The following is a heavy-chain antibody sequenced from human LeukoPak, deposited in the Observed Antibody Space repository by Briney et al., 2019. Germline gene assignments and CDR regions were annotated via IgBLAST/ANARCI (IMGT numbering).Heavy chain of an antibody. CDR1: GGSFSGYY. CDR3: ARGSAYSHYYYMDV. D-gene: IGHD2-21*01. Sequence: SETLSLTCAVYGGSFSGYYWSWIRQPPGKGLEWIGEINHSGSTNYNPSLKSRVTISVDTSKNQFSLKLSSVTAADTAVYYCARGSAYSHYYYMDVWGKGTTVTISS. CDR2: INHSGST. V-gene: IGHV4-34*01. J-gene: IGHJ6*03.